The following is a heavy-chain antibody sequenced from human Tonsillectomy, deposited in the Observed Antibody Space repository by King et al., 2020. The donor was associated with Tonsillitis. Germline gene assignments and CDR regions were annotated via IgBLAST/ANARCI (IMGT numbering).Heavy chain of an antibody. CDR3: AHIYSPPLYSYYMDV. CDR2: IYWDDDK. CDR1: GFSLSTSGVG. D-gene: IGHD5-18*01. J-gene: IGHJ6*03. Sequence: ITLKESGPTLVKPTQTLTLTCTFSGFSLSTSGVGVGWIRQPPGKALEWLALIYWDDDKRYSPSLKSRLTITKDTSKNKVVLTMTNMDPVDTATYYCAHIYSPPLYSYYMDVWGKGTTVTVSS. V-gene: IGHV2-5*02.